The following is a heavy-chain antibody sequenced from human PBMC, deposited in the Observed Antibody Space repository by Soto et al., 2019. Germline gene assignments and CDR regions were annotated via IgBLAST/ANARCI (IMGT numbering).Heavy chain of an antibody. J-gene: IGHJ6*03. Sequence: GASVKVSCKASGYTFTSYAMHWVRQAPGQRLEWMGWINAGNGNTKYSQKFQGRVTITRDTSASTAYMELSSLGSEDTAVYYCAREITLIRYYYYYMDVWGKGTTVTVSS. V-gene: IGHV1-3*01. D-gene: IGHD2-8*01. CDR2: INAGNGNT. CDR3: AREITLIRYYYYYMDV. CDR1: GYTFTSYA.